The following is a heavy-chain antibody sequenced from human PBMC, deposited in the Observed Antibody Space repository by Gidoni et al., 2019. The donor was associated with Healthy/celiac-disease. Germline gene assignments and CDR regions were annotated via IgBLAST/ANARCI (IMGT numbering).Heavy chain of an antibody. CDR3: ARAFTLTRVGANFG. CDR1: GFTVSSNY. Sequence: EVQLVESGGGLVQPGGSLRLSCAASGFTVSSNYMSWVRQAPGKGLEWVSVIYSGGSTYYADSVKGRFTISRDNSKNTLYLQMNSLRAEDTAVYYCARAFTLTRVGANFGWGQGTLVTVSS. J-gene: IGHJ4*02. CDR2: IYSGGST. V-gene: IGHV3-66*02. D-gene: IGHD1-26*01.